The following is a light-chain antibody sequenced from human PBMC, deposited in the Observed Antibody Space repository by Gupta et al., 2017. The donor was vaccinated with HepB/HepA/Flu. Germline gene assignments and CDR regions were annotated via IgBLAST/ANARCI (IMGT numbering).Light chain of an antibody. Sequence: DIQMTQSPSSLSASVGDRVTITCRASQGISNYLAWYQQKPGKVPKLLIYAASTLQSGVPSRLSGSGSGTXFTLTIXSLQPEDVATYYCQKYNSAPKTFGXGTKVDIK. CDR3: QKYNSAPKT. CDR1: QGISNY. J-gene: IGKJ3*01. CDR2: AAS. V-gene: IGKV1-27*01.